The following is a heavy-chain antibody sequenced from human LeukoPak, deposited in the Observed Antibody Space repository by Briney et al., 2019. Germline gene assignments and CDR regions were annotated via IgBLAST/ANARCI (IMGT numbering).Heavy chain of an antibody. V-gene: IGHV4-39*01. CDR2: MYYRGST. D-gene: IGHD2-15*01. CDR1: GGSISSSSHY. J-gene: IGHJ4*02. Sequence: SETLSLTCTVSGGSISSSSHYWGWIRQPPGKGLEWIGSMYYRGSTYHNPSLKSRVTISVDTSKNQFSLKLSSVTAADTAVYYCARPGESGPFDYWGQGTLVTVSS. CDR3: ARPGESGPFDY.